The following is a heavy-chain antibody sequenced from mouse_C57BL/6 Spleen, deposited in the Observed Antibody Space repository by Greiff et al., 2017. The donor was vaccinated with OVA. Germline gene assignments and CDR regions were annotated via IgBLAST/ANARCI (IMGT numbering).Heavy chain of an antibody. V-gene: IGHV6-3*01. CDR1: GFTFSNYW. D-gene: IGHD2-4*01. CDR3: TGYDYDGDGAWFAY. Sequence: EVKLMESGGGLVQPGGSMKLSCVASGFTFSNYWMNWVRQSPEKGLEWVAQIRLKSDNYATHYAESVKGRFTISRDDSKSSVYLQMNNLRAEDTGIYYCTGYDYDGDGAWFAYWGQGTLVTVSA. J-gene: IGHJ3*01. CDR2: IRLKSDNYAT.